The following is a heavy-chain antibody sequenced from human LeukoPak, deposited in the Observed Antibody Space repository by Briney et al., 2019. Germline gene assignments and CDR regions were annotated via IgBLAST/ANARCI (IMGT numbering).Heavy chain of an antibody. D-gene: IGHD3-22*01. J-gene: IGHJ3*01. CDR2: IYPDDSDT. CDR1: GYRFNAYW. CDR3: ARPNITSYYDSRGYDAFDV. Sequence: GESLKISCKGSGYRFNAYWIAWVRQMPGRGLEWMGIIYPDDSDTRYSPSFQGQVTISADKSVRTAYLQWSSLKASDTAMYYCARPNITSYYDSRGYDAFDVWGQGTMVTVSS. V-gene: IGHV5-51*01.